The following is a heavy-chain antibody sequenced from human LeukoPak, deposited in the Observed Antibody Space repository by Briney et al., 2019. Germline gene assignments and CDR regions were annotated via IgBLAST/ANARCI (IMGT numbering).Heavy chain of an antibody. V-gene: IGHV3-23*01. CDR3: AKASMVYAGSGAFDI. Sequence: GGSLRLSCAASGFTFSSYAMSWVRQAPGKGLEWVSAISGSGGSTYYADSAKGRFTISRDNSKSTLYLQMNSLRAEDTAVYYCAKASMVYAGSGAFDIWGQGTMVTVSS. J-gene: IGHJ3*02. D-gene: IGHD2-8*01. CDR2: ISGSGGST. CDR1: GFTFSSYA.